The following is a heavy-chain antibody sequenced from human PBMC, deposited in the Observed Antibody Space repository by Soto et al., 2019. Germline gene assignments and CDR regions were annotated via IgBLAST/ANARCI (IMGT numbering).Heavy chain of an antibody. CDR2: IRPDGSET. J-gene: IGHJ4*02. CDR3: AGMGGHDYNY. Sequence: DVQLVQSGGGLVQPGGSLRLSCVGSGFSFTDFYMNWVRQAPGKGLEWVANIRPDGSETNYVESVKGRVTTSRDNAKNSLFLQMNSQRADETAVNYRAGMGGHDYNYWGQGILVTVSS. V-gene: IGHV3-7*03. D-gene: IGHD4-4*01. CDR1: GFSFTDFY.